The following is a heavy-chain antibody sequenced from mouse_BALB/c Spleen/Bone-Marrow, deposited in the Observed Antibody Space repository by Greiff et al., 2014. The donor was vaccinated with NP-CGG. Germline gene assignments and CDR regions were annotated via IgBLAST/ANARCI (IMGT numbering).Heavy chain of an antibody. V-gene: IGHV2-9*02. CDR1: GFSLTGYG. Sequence: QVQLKDSGPGLVAPSQSLSITCTVSGFSLTGYGVHWVRQPPGKGLEWLGVIWAGGSTNYNLALMSRLTISKDNSKSQVFLKMNSLQTDDTAMYYSARETTMITWFAYWGRRNLVNVST. CDR3: ARETTMITWFAY. J-gene: IGHJ3*01. CDR2: IWAGGST. D-gene: IGHD2-4*01.